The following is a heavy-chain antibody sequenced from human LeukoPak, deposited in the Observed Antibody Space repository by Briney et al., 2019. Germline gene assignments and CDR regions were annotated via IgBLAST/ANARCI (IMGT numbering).Heavy chain of an antibody. J-gene: IGHJ4*02. CDR1: GFTFNKYY. V-gene: IGHV3-74*01. CDR2: ISSDGSNT. Sequence: PGASLRLSCAVSGFTFNKYYMHWVRQAPGKGLVWVSRISSDGSNTNYGDSVKGRFTISRDNAKNTLYLQMNSLRAEDTAVYYCIRVPYWGQGALVTVSS. CDR3: IRVPY.